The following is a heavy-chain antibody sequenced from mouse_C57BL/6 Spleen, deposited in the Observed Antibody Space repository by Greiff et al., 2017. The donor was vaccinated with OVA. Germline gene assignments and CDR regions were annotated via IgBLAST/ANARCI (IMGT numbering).Heavy chain of an antibody. J-gene: IGHJ2*01. D-gene: IGHD1-1*01. V-gene: IGHV14-1*01. Sequence: VQLQQSGAELVRPGASVKLSCTASGFNIKDYYMHWVKQRPEQGLEWIGRIDPEDGDTEYAPKFQGKATMTADTSSTTAYLQHSSLTSEDTAVYYCTTGDGSSPYYFDYWGQGTTLTVSA. CDR2: IDPEDGDT. CDR3: TTGDGSSPYYFDY. CDR1: GFNIKDYY.